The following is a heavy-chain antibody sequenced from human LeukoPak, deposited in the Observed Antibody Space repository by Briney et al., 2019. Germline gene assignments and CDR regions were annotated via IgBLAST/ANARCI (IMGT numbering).Heavy chain of an antibody. V-gene: IGHV3-7*01. J-gene: IGHJ4*02. CDR2: INNHGSET. CDR3: TRDRGWQQFDS. CDR1: AFTFSDYW. D-gene: IGHD5-24*01. Sequence: GGSLRLSCAASAFTFSDYWMTWVRQTPGKGLERVANINNHGSETYYVESVRGRFTISRDNAKNSVYLYMNSLRDDDTAVYFCTRDRGWQQFDSWGQGTPVTVSS.